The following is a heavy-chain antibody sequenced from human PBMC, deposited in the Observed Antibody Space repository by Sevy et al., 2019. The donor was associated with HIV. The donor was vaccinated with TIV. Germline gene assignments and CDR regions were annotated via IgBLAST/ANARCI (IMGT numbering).Heavy chain of an antibody. CDR3: ASDYRTAGDICSGYSGNDAFDI. D-gene: IGHD3-3*01. CDR1: GFIFSTHW. J-gene: IGHJ3*02. Sequence: GGSLRLSCVASGFIFSTHWMHWVRQAPGKGLVWVSCINPEGDGTSYADSVKGRFTMSRDNAKNTLYLQMNSLRAEDTAVYYCASDYRTAGDICSGYSGNDAFDIWGQGTMVTVSS. CDR2: INPEGDGT. V-gene: IGHV3-74*01.